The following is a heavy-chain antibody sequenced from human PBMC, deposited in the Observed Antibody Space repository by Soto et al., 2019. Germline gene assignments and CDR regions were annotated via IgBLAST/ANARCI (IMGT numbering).Heavy chain of an antibody. CDR1: GGSISSYY. Sequence: QVQLQESGPGLVKPSETLSLTCTVSGGSISSYYWSWIRQPPGKGLEWIGYIYYSGSTNYNPSLKSRVTISVDTSKNQFSLKLSSVTAADTAVYYCARHGDAFDIWGQGTMVTLSS. V-gene: IGHV4-59*08. CDR3: ARHGDAFDI. J-gene: IGHJ3*02. CDR2: IYYSGST.